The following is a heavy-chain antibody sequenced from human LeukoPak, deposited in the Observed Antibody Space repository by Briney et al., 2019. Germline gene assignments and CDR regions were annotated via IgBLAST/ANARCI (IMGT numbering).Heavy chain of an antibody. CDR2: IYYRGTT. J-gene: IGHJ4*02. D-gene: IGHD3-22*01. CDR3: ARVPTRPITMIDY. V-gene: IGHV4-59*01. CDR1: GDSIRSDY. Sequence: SETLSLTCTVSGDSIRSDYWSWIRQPPGKGLEWIGYIYYRGTTHYNPSLKSRLTISLDTSKNQFSLKLTSVTAADTAVYYCARVPTRPITMIDYWGQGTLVTVSS.